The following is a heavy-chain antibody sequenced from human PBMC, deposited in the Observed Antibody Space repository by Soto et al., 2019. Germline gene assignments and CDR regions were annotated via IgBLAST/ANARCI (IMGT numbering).Heavy chain of an antibody. CDR2: INHSGST. CDR1: GGSFSGYY. V-gene: IGHV4-34*01. Sequence: ADTLSLTCAVYGGSFSGYYWSWIRQPPGKGLEWIGEINHSGSTNYNPSLKSRVTISVDTSKNQFSLKLSSVTAADTAVYYCASHRYFDWSDPYYYYGMDVWGQGTTVTVS. J-gene: IGHJ6*02. D-gene: IGHD3-9*01. CDR3: ASHRYFDWSDPYYYYGMDV.